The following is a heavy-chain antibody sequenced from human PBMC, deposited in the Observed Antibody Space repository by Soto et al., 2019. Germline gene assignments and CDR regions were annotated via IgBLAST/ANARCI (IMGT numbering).Heavy chain of an antibody. J-gene: IGHJ5*02. Sequence: SDTLSLTCTVSGYSISSGYHWAWIRQPPGKGLEWLGSVHYSGKTYYNPSLKSRLTISVDNYKNQFSLNLSSVTAADTAVYYCARQDRVVAEGRWFDPWGHGTLVTVYS. D-gene: IGHD2-15*01. CDR2: VHYSGKT. CDR3: ARQDRVVAEGRWFDP. V-gene: IGHV4-38-2*02. CDR1: GYSISSGYH.